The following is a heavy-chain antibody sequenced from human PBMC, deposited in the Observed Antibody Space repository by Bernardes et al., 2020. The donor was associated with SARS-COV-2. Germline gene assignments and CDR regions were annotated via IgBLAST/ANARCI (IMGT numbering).Heavy chain of an antibody. CDR3: ARESDWNYVFDY. CDR2: ITSSSSYK. J-gene: IGHJ4*02. CDR1: EFTFSSYA. Sequence: GGSLRLSCAASEFTFSSYAMSWVRQAPGKGLEWVSSITSSSSYKYYAASVKGRFTISRDNAKNSLYLQMNSLRAEDTAVYFCARESDWNYVFDYWGQGTLVTVSS. D-gene: IGHD1-7*01. V-gene: IGHV3-21*01.